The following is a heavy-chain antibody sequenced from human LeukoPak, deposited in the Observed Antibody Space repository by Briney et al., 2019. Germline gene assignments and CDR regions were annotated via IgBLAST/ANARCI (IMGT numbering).Heavy chain of an antibody. V-gene: IGHV3-21*01. CDR1: GFTFSSYS. Sequence: GGSLRLSCVVSGFTFSSYSMSWVRQAPGKGLEWVSSISSSSSYIYYADSVKGRFTISRENAKNSLYLQMNSLRAGDTAVYYCARACGGSTSCYGAFDYWGQGTLVTVSS. D-gene: IGHD2-2*01. CDR3: ARACGGSTSCYGAFDY. J-gene: IGHJ4*02. CDR2: ISSSSSYI.